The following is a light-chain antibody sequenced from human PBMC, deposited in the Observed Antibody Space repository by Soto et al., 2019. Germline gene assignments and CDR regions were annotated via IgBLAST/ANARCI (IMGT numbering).Light chain of an antibody. CDR3: QQSHSTPRT. V-gene: IGKV1-39*01. CDR1: QSIDSY. Sequence: DIQMTQSPATVSSSLGGRATITCRASQSIDSYLNWYQQKPGKAPKLLIYAASSLQSGVPSRFSGSGSGTDFTLTISSLQPEDFATYYCQQSHSTPRTFGQGTKVDIK. J-gene: IGKJ1*01. CDR2: AAS.